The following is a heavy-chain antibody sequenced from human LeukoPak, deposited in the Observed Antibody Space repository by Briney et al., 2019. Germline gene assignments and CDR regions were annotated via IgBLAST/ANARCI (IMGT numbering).Heavy chain of an antibody. CDR3: GRSGDFWSGSGVAY. V-gene: IGHV3-48*03. CDR1: AFTFSSYG. CDR2: ISRSGSSI. Sequence: GGSLRLSGAASAFTFSSYGMNWVRQAPGKGLEWVSYISRSGSSIFYTDSVKGRFSISRENAKNSLYMQMNSLRAEDTAVYYCGRSGDFWSGSGVAYWGQGTLVTVSS. D-gene: IGHD3-3*01. J-gene: IGHJ4*02.